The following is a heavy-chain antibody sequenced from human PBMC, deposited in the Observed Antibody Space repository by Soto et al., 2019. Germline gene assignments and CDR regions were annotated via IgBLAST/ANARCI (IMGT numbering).Heavy chain of an antibody. V-gene: IGHV4-39*01. D-gene: IGHD5-18*01. CDR2: IYYSGST. J-gene: IGHJ6*02. CDR1: GGSISSSSYY. Sequence: SETLSLTCTVSGGSISSSSYYWGWIRQPPGKGLEWIGSIYYSGSTYYNPSLKSRVTISVDTSKNQFSLKLSSVTAADTAVYYCARGFGYSYGPPVGMDVWGQGTTVTVSS. CDR3: ARGFGYSYGPPVGMDV.